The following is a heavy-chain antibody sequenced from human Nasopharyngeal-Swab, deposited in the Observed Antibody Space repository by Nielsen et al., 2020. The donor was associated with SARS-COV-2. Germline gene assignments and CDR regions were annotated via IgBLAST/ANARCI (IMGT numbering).Heavy chain of an antibody. V-gene: IGHV3-11*01. CDR2: ISSSGSTI. J-gene: IGHJ4*02. D-gene: IGHD3-16*02. CDR3: AREGATWDVRGSYRQHYFDY. Sequence: WIRQPPGKGLEWVSYISSSGSTIYYADSVKGRFAISRDNAKNSLYLQMNSLRAEDTAVYYCAREGATWDVRGSYRQHYFDYWGQGTLVTVSS.